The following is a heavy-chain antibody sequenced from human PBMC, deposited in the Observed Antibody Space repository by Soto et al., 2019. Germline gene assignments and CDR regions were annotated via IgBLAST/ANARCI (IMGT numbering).Heavy chain of an antibody. V-gene: IGHV3-23*01. J-gene: IGHJ6*02. CDR2: ISGSGGST. CDR1: GFTFSSYA. D-gene: IGHD5-18*01. CDR3: AKDGGYSYGHSPRYYYGMDV. Sequence: EVQLLESGGGLVQPGGSLRLSCAASGFTFSSYAMSWVRQAPGKGLEWVSAISGSGGSTYYADSVKGRFTISRDNSKNTLYLQMNSLRAEDTAVYYCAKDGGYSYGHSPRYYYGMDVWGQGTTVTVSS.